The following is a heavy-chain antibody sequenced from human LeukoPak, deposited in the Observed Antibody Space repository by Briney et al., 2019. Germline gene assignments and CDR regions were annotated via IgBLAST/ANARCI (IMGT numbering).Heavy chain of an antibody. Sequence: ASVKVSCKASGYTFTGYYMHWVRQAPGQGLEWMGWINPNSGGTKYAQKFKGRVTMTRDTSISTAYMELSRLRSDDTAVYYCARGRGAMVTFTLISWGQGTLVTVSS. V-gene: IGHV1-2*02. CDR3: ARGRGAMVTFTLIS. CDR1: GYTFTGYY. J-gene: IGHJ5*02. D-gene: IGHD5-18*01. CDR2: INPNSGGT.